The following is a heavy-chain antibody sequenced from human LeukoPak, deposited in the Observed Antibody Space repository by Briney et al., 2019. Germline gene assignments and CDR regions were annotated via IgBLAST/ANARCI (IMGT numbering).Heavy chain of an antibody. CDR1: GFTFSSYA. CDR2: ISYDGSNK. CDR3: ARDPSHRMLDIVVVPAAEVKRADDAFDI. Sequence: GGSLRLSCAASGFTFSSYAMHWVRQAPGKGLEWVAVISYDGSNKYYADSVKGRFTISRDNSKNTLYLQMNSLRAEDTAVYYCARDPSHRMLDIVVVPAAEVKRADDAFDIWGQGTMVTVSS. V-gene: IGHV3-30-3*01. J-gene: IGHJ3*02. D-gene: IGHD2-2*03.